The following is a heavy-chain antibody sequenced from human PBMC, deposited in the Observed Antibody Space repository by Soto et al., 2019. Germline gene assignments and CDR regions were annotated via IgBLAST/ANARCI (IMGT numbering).Heavy chain of an antibody. V-gene: IGHV3-33*01. J-gene: IGHJ6*02. Sequence: PGGSLRLSCAASGFTFSSYGMHWVRQAPGKGLEWVAVIWYDGSNKYYADSVKGRFTISRDNSKNTLYLQMNSLRAEDTAVYYCARAKYYDFWSGYIYGMDVWGQGTTVTVS. CDR2: IWYDGSNK. D-gene: IGHD3-3*01. CDR1: GFTFSSYG. CDR3: ARAKYYDFWSGYIYGMDV.